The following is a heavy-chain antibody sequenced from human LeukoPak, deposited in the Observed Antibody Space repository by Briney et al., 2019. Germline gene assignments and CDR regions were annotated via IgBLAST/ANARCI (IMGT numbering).Heavy chain of an antibody. D-gene: IGHD4-17*01. CDR3: ARAYGDYVFAFGY. V-gene: IGHV3-7*01. CDR1: GFTFSSYW. J-gene: IGHJ4*02. CDR2: IKQDGSEK. Sequence: GGSLRLSCAASGFTFSSYWMSWVRQAPGKGLELVANIKQDGSEKYYVDSVKGRFTIPRDNAKNSLYLQMNSLRAEDTAVYYCARAYGDYVFAFGYWGQGTLVTVSS.